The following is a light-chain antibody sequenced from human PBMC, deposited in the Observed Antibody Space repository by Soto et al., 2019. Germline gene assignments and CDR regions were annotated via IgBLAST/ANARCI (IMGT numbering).Light chain of an antibody. Sequence: EIVMTQSPATLSVSPGERATLSCRASQSVSSNLAWYQQKPGQAPRLLIYGASNRATGIPARCSGSGSGTEFTLTISSLQSEDFAVYYCQQYSNCPPWIAFGQGTRLEI. J-gene: IGKJ5*01. CDR2: GAS. CDR3: QQYSNCPPWIA. CDR1: QSVSSN. V-gene: IGKV3-15*01.